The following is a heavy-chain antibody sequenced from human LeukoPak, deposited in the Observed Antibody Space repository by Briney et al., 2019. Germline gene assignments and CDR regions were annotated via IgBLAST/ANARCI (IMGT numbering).Heavy chain of an antibody. J-gene: IGHJ6*03. CDR3: ARRRTSCIVASCSHYYCSMDV. Sequence: SETLSLTCTVSGGSISSYYWSWIRQPPGKGLEWIGYIYTSGITNYNPSLESRVTISVDTSKNQFSLKLSSVTAADTAVYYCARRRTSCIVASCSHYYCSMDVWAKGTMVTVSS. D-gene: IGHD2-15*01. V-gene: IGHV4-4*09. CDR1: GGSISSYY. CDR2: IYTSGIT.